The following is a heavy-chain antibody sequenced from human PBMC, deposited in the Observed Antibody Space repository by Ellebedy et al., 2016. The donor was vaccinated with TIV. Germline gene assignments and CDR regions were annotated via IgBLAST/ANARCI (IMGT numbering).Heavy chain of an antibody. CDR3: ARDLDY. CDR2: IHSDGST. J-gene: IGHJ4*02. V-gene: IGHV3-53*01. Sequence: GESLKISCAASGFTVSSNYMSWVRQAPGKGLEWVSVIHSDGSTHYADSVKGRFTVSRDNSKNMLYIQMNSLRAEDTAVYYCARDLDYWGQGTLVTVSS. CDR1: GFTVSSNY.